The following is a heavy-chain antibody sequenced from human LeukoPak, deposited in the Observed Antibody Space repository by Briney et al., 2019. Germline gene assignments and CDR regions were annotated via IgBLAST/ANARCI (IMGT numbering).Heavy chain of an antibody. J-gene: IGHJ6*03. V-gene: IGHV4-59*01. CDR2: IYYSGST. CDR1: GGSISSYY. Sequence: PSETLSLTCTVSGGSISSYYWSWIRQPPGKGLEWIGYIYYSGSTNYNPSLKSRVTISVDTSKSQFSLKLSSVTAADTAVYYCARSTMVRLRNYYYYYYMDVWGKGTTVTISS. CDR3: ARSTMVRLRNYYYYYYMDV. D-gene: IGHD4-17*01.